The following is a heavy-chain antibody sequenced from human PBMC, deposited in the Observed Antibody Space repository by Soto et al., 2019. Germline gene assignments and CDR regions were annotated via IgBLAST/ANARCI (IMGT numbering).Heavy chain of an antibody. CDR1: GGTFSSYA. D-gene: IGHD6-19*01. J-gene: IGHJ4*02. Sequence: SVKVSCKASGGTFSSYAISWVRQAPGQGLEWMGGIIPIFGTANYAQKFQGRVTITADESKNTLYLQMSSLSAEDTAVYHCASERSNGWFQFDYWGQGTLVTVSS. CDR2: IIPIFGTA. CDR3: ASERSNGWFQFDY. V-gene: IGHV1-69*13.